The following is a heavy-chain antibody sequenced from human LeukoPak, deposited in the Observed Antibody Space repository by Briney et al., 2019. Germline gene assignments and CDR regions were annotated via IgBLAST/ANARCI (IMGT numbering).Heavy chain of an antibody. Sequence: ASVKVSCKASGYTFTSYGISWVRQAPGQGLEWMRWISAYNGNTNYAQKLQGRVTMTTDTSTSTAYMELRSLRSDDTAVYYCARDLIPYYYDSSGYRHDFDYWGQGTLVTVSS. CDR1: GYTFTSYG. J-gene: IGHJ4*02. CDR2: ISAYNGNT. CDR3: ARDLIPYYYDSSGYRHDFDY. D-gene: IGHD3-22*01. V-gene: IGHV1-18*01.